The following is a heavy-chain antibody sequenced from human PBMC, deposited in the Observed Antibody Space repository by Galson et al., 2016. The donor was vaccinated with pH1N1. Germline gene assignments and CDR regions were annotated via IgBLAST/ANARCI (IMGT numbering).Heavy chain of an antibody. CDR3: GREGLSVVATDF. CDR1: GYTFTHYA. CDR2: INTATGKP. Sequence: SVQVSCQASGYTFTHYAVNWVRQAPGQGLEWMGWINTATGKPTYAPDFTGRFVFSLDTSVNTTYLQINSLKVEDTAVYYCGREGLSVVATDFWGQGTLVTISS. D-gene: IGHD2-15*01. J-gene: IGHJ4*02. V-gene: IGHV7-4-1*02.